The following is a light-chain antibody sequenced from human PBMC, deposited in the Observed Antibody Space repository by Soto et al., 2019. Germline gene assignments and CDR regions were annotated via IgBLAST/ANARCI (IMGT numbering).Light chain of an antibody. V-gene: IGKV3D-20*02. Sequence: EIVLTQSPCTLSLSPGERVTLSCRASQSVSTSQLAWYQQKPGQAPRLLIFGASSRATGIPARFSGSGSGTVFTLTIGSLEPEDSAVYYCQQRKNWPPITFGQGTRLEIK. CDR3: QQRKNWPPIT. CDR1: QSVSTSQ. J-gene: IGKJ5*01. CDR2: GAS.